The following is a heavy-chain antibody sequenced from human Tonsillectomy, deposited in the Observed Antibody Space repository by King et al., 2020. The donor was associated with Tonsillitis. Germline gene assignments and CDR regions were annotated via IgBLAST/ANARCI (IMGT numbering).Heavy chain of an antibody. V-gene: IGHV3-21*01. Sequence: VQLVESGGGLVKPEGSLRLSCAASGFTFSSYGMNWVRQAPGKGLEWVSFISSSLSYIYYADSVKGRFTISRDNAKNSLYLQMNSLRAEDTAVYYCARGYYDSSGYYFSPFDYWGPGTLVTVSS. CDR3: ARGYYDSSGYYFSPFDY. CDR1: GFTFSSYG. J-gene: IGHJ4*02. CDR2: ISSSLSYI. D-gene: IGHD3-22*01.